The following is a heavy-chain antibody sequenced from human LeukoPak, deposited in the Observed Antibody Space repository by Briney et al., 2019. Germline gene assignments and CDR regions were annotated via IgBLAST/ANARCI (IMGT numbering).Heavy chain of an antibody. CDR2: IRNEDNSYAT. J-gene: IGHJ4*02. CDR1: GFTFSGSA. V-gene: IGHV3-73*01. Sequence: PGGSLRLSCAASGFTFSGSAMHWVRQASGKGLEWVGRIRNEDNSYATAYAASVKGRFTISRDDSGNMAYLQMNSLKTEDTAVYYCTRRLESGIWDFDYWGQGARVTVSS. CDR3: TRRLESGIWDFDY. D-gene: IGHD6-19*01.